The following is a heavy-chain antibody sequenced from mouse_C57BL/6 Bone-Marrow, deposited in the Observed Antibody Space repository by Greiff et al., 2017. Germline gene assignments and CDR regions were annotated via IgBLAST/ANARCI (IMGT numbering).Heavy chain of an antibody. D-gene: IGHD1-2*01. J-gene: IGHJ3*01. CDR2: IYPRSGNT. CDR1: GYTFTSYG. V-gene: IGHV1-81*01. CDR3: AKGGYYGPFAY. Sequence: QVQLQQSGAELARPGASVKLSCKASGYTFTSYGISWVKQRTGQGLEWIGEIYPRSGNTYSNEKFKGKATLTADKSSSTAYMELRSLTSEDSAVYFCAKGGYYGPFAYWGQGTLVTVSA.